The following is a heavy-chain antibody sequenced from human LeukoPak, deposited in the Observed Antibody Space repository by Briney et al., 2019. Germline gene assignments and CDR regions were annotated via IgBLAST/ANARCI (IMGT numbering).Heavy chain of an antibody. V-gene: IGHV1-69*05. CDR2: IIPIFGTA. CDR3: ARAHDSSGYYYVGYFQH. CDR1: GGTFSSYA. Sequence: ASVKVSCKASGGTFSSYAIGWVRQAPGQGLEWMGRIIPIFGTANYAQKFQGRVTITTDESTSTAYMELSSLRSEDTAVYYCARAHDSSGYYYVGYFQHWGQGTLVTVSS. J-gene: IGHJ1*01. D-gene: IGHD3-22*01.